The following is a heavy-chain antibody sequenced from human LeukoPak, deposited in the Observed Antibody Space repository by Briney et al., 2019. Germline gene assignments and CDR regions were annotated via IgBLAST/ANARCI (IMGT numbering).Heavy chain of an antibody. Sequence: GGALRLSRSASGFTFSAYAMYWVRQAPGKGLEYVSGISSIGGSSFYAHSAKGRFTISRDNTKNTLYLQMSSLRAEDTAVYYCVKITYDTGGDCWGQGTRLTVSS. CDR1: GFTFSAYA. CDR3: VKITYDTGGDC. CDR2: ISSIGGSS. J-gene: IGHJ4*02. D-gene: IGHD1-1*01. V-gene: IGHV3-64D*09.